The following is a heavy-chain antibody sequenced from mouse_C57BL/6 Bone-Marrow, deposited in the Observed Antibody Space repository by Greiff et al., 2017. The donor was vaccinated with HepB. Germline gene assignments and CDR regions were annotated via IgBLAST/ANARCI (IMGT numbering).Heavy chain of an antibody. CDR3: ARERYYYGSSYGYFDV. V-gene: IGHV1-75*01. CDR1: GYTFTDYY. Sequence: QVQLKESGPELVKPGASVKISCKASGYTFTDYYINWVKQRPGQGLEWIGWIFPGSGSTYYNEKFKGKATLTVDKSSSTAYMLLSSLTSEDSAVYFCARERYYYGSSYGYFDVWGTGTTVTVSS. CDR2: IFPGSGST. D-gene: IGHD1-1*01. J-gene: IGHJ1*03.